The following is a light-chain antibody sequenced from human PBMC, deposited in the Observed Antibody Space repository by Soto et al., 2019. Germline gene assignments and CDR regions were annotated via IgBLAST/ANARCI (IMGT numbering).Light chain of an antibody. CDR2: GAS. CDR1: QNVLTW. CDR3: QQYNSYPWT. J-gene: IGKJ1*01. V-gene: IGKV1-5*01. Sequence: DIQMTHSPPTLSASVRDRVTITCRSSQNVLTWLAWYQRKPGKAPKLLIYGASSLESGVPSRFSGSGSGTEFTLTISSLQPDDFATYYCQQYNSYPWTLGLGTKVDIK.